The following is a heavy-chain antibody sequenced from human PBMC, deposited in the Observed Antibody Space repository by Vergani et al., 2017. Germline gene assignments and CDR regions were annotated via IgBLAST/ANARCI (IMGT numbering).Heavy chain of an antibody. V-gene: IGHV4-34*01. CDR2: INHSGST. Sequence: QVQLQQWGAGLLKPSETLSLTCAVYGGSFSGYYWSWIRQPPGKGLEWIGEINHSGSTNYKPSLKSRVTISVYTSKNQFSLKLSSVTAADTAVYYCARCGIAARQQCYMDVWGKGTTVTVSS. CDR1: GGSFSGYY. CDR3: ARCGIAARQQCYMDV. D-gene: IGHD6-6*01. J-gene: IGHJ6*03.